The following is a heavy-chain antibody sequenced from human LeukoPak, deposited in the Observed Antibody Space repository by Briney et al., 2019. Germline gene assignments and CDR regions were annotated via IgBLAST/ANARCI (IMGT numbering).Heavy chain of an antibody. V-gene: IGHV3-66*04. CDR3: AKRGAEVGATVAPGDY. Sequence: PGGSLRLSCAASGFTVSSNYMSWVRQAPGKGLEWVSIIYSGGSTYYADSVKGRFTISRDNSKNTLYLQMNSLRAEDTAVYYCAKRGAEVGATVAPGDYWGQGTLVTVSS. J-gene: IGHJ4*02. CDR1: GFTVSSNY. CDR2: IYSGGST. D-gene: IGHD1-26*01.